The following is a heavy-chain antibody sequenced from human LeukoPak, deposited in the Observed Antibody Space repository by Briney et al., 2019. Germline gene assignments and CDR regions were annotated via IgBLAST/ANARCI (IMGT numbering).Heavy chain of an antibody. Sequence: SQTLSLTCAISGDSVSSNTAAWNWIRQSPSRGLEWLGRTYYRSKWHNDYAVSVKSRITINPGTSKNQFSLQLNSVTPEDTAVYYCAREGEYKVGHYYYGMDVWGQGTTVTVSS. J-gene: IGHJ6*02. V-gene: IGHV6-1*01. CDR2: TYYRSKWHN. D-gene: IGHD3-10*01. CDR3: AREGEYKVGHYYYGMDV. CDR1: GDSVSSNTAA.